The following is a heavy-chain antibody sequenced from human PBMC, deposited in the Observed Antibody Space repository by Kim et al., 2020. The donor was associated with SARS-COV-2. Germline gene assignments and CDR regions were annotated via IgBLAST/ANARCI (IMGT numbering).Heavy chain of an antibody. V-gene: IGHV4-39*01. J-gene: IGHJ4*02. CDR1: GGSISSSSYY. Sequence: SETLSLTCTVSGGSISSSSYYWGWIRQPPGKGLEWIGSIYYSGSTYYNPSLKSRVTISVDTSKNQFSLKLSSVTAADTAVYYCARHGSLGEYQLLWGVFDYWGQGTLVTVSS. CDR3: ARHGSLGEYQLLWGVFDY. D-gene: IGHD2-2*01. CDR2: IYYSGST.